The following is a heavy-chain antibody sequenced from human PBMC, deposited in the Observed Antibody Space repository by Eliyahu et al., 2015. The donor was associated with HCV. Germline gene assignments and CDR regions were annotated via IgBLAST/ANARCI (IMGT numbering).Heavy chain of an antibody. CDR1: GASIPXYX. D-gene: IGHD6-19*01. J-gene: IGHJ5*02. CDR2: IHYSGST. Sequence: QVQLQESGPGLVKPSETLSLTCPVSGASIPXYXWSWXRQPPGKGLEWVGYIHYSGSTNYNPSLKSRVTISVDTSKNQFSLNLTSVTAADTAMYYCASGGGGIAVTGTGGWFDPWGQGALVTVSS. CDR3: ASGGGGIAVTGTGGWFDP. V-gene: IGHV4-59*01.